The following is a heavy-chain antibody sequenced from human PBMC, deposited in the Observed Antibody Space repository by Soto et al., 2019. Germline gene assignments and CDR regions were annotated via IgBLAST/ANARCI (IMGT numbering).Heavy chain of an antibody. V-gene: IGHV3-23*01. CDR3: SKYGSIPLWSYYYFCMDV. CDR2: ISGSGGST. J-gene: IGHJ6*02. D-gene: IGHD5-18*01. CDR1: GFTFSSYA. Sequence: GGSLRLSCAASGFTFSSYAMSWVRQAPGKGLEWVSAISGSGGSTYYADSVKGRFTISRDNSKNTLYLQMNNLRAEDTAVYYFSKYGSIPLWSYYYFCMDVWGQGTTVTVSS.